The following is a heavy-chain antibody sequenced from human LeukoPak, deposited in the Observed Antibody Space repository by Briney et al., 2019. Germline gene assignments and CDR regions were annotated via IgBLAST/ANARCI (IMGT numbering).Heavy chain of an antibody. CDR3: ANPPSRQNTAMVTSLGY. J-gene: IGHJ4*02. CDR1: GFTFSSYA. CDR2: ISYDGSNK. V-gene: IGHV3-30*04. D-gene: IGHD5-18*01. Sequence: GGSLRLSCAASGFTFSSYAMHWVRQAPGKGLEWVAVISYDGSNKYYADSVKGRFTISRDNSKNTLYLQMNSLRAEDTAVYYCANPPSRQNTAMVTSLGYWGQGTLVTVSS.